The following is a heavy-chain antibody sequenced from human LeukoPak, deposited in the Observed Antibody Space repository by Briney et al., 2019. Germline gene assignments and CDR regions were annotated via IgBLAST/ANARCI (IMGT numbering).Heavy chain of an antibody. CDR3: AKDVSYGSGISDGMDV. CDR1: GFTFSSYA. Sequence: GGSLRLSCAASGFTFSSYAMSWVRQPAGKGLEWVSAISGSGGSTYYGDSVKGRFTISRDNSKNTLYLQMNSLRAEDTAVYYCAKDVSYGSGISDGMDVWGQGTTVTVSS. D-gene: IGHD3-10*01. CDR2: ISGSGGST. J-gene: IGHJ6*02. V-gene: IGHV3-23*01.